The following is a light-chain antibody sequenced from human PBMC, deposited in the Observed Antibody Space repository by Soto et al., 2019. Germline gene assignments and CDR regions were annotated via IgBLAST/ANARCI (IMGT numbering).Light chain of an antibody. J-gene: IGKJ1*01. CDR1: QSVSNNY. CDR3: QQHSNSPWT. Sequence: EIVLTQSPGTLSLSPGESAALSCRASQSVSNNYLVWYRQKPGQAPRLLIYAISSRAAGIPDRFIGSGSGTDFTLTITRLEPEDSAVYYCQQHSNSPWTFGQGTRVEI. V-gene: IGKV3-20*01. CDR2: AIS.